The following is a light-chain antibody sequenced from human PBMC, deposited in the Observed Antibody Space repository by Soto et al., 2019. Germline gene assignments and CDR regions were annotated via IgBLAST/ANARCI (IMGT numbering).Light chain of an antibody. CDR3: SSYTSSSTLDV. V-gene: IGLV2-14*01. Sequence: QSALTQPASVSGSPGQSITISCTGTSSDVGGYNYVSWYQLHPGKAPKLMIYDVSNRPSGVSNRFSGSKSGNTASLTISGLQADDEADYYCSSYTSSSTLDVFGTGTKVTVL. CDR2: DVS. J-gene: IGLJ1*01. CDR1: SSDVGGYNY.